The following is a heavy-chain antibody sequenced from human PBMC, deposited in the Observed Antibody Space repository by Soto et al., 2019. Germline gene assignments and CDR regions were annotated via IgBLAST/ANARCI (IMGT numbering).Heavy chain of an antibody. V-gene: IGHV4-30-4*01. CDR1: GGSISRGDYY. J-gene: IGHJ4*02. CDR2: IYYSGDT. D-gene: IGHD3-22*01. Sequence: SETLSLTCTVSGGSISRGDYYWSWIRQPPGKGLEWIGYIYYSGDTYYNPSPKSRLTISLDTSKNQLSLKLNSVTAADTAVYYCARAFDDRIGYYRGLGYWGQETRVTVSP. CDR3: ARAFDDRIGYYRGLGY.